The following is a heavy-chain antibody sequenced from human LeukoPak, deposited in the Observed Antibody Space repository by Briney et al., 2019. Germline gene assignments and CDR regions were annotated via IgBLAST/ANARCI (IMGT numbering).Heavy chain of an antibody. D-gene: IGHD3-10*01. Sequence: GGSLRLSCAASGFTFSSYAMHWVRQAPGKGLEWVAVISYDGSNKYYADSVKGRFTTSRDNAKDTLFLQMNSLRAEDTAMYYCARGGDSLDYWGQGTLVTVSS. CDR3: ARGGDSLDY. CDR1: GFTFSSYA. V-gene: IGHV3-30*04. CDR2: ISYDGSNK. J-gene: IGHJ4*02.